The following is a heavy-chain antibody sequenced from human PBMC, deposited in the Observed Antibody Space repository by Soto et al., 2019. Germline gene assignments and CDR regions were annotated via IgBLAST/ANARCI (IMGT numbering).Heavy chain of an antibody. CDR1: GFTFSSYS. V-gene: IGHV3-21*01. Sequence: EVQLVESGGGLVKPGGSLRLSCAASGFTFSSYSMNWVRQAPGKGLEWVSSISSSSSYIYYADSVKGRFTISRDNAKNTLYLQMNSLRAEDTAVYYCARVRVKPCHYGDYGELDDWGQGTLVTVSS. D-gene: IGHD4-17*01. CDR2: ISSSSSYI. CDR3: ARVRVKPCHYGDYGELDD. J-gene: IGHJ4*02.